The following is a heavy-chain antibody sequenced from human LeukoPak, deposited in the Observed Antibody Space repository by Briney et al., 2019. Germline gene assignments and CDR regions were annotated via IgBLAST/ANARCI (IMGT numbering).Heavy chain of an antibody. CDR1: GFIFPNYG. J-gene: IGHJ4*02. CDR2: TPYTDTNE. CDR3: VSFYETY. Sequence: GGSLRLSCAASGFIFPNYGMHWVRQAPGQGLEWVAFTPYTDTNENYGDSVKGRFTISKDNAKNTVYLQMNSLRAEDTAVYYCVSFYETYWGRGTLVTVSS. D-gene: IGHD2/OR15-2a*01. V-gene: IGHV3-30*02.